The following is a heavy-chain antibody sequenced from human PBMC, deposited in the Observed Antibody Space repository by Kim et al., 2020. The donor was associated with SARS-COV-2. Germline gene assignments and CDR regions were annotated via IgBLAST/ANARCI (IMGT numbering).Heavy chain of an antibody. CDR3: ATAQDTGGMDV. V-gene: IGHV3-23*01. D-gene: IGHD2-15*01. J-gene: IGHJ6*02. Sequence: SNYYADPLKGRFTISRDKSKKPLYLQMHRLRAEGTAVYYCATAQDTGGMDVWGQGTTVTVSS. CDR2: SN.